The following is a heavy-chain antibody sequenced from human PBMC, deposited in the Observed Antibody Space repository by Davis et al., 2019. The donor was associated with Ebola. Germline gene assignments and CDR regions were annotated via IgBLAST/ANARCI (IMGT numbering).Heavy chain of an antibody. CDR2: IWSDGSNK. CDR3: VRDRGADGAYWYFDL. V-gene: IGHV3-33*08. CDR1: GFTFSAYW. D-gene: IGHD3-10*01. J-gene: IGHJ2*01. Sequence: GESLKISCEASGFTFSAYWMSWVRQAPGKGLEWVALIWSDGSNKNYADSVKGRFTISRDNSRNTLCLQMDSLREEDSAFYYCVRDRGADGAYWYFDLWGRGTLVTVSS.